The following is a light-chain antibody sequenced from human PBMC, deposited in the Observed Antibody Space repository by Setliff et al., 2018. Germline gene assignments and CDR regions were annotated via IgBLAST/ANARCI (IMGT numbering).Light chain of an antibody. CDR3: STWDDSLSSVV. CDR2: QNS. Sequence: QSVLTQPPSASGTPGQRVTISCSGSSSNIGSKTVNWYQQLPGTAPKLLMFQNSQRPSGVPDRFSGSKSGTSASLAISGLQSEDEADYYCSTWDDSLSSVVFGGGTKVTVL. V-gene: IGLV1-44*01. CDR1: SSNIGSKT. J-gene: IGLJ2*01.